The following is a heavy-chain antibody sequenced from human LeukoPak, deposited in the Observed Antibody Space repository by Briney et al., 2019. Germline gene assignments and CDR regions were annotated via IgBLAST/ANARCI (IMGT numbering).Heavy chain of an antibody. J-gene: IGHJ5*02. CDR1: GFTFKLSA. CDR3: ARDRGPYVGIDNNWFDP. D-gene: IGHD3-10*02. V-gene: IGHV3-23*01. CDR2: IGGTGDNT. Sequence: GGSRKLFCLASGFTFKLSAMTWVRQAPGKGLEWVSAIGGTGDNTYYADSVEGRFTISRDNSRNTLYLQMDSLRAEDTATYYCARDRGPYVGIDNNWFDPWGQGTLVIVSS.